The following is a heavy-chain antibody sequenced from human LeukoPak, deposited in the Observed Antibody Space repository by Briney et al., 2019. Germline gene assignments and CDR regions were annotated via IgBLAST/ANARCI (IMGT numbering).Heavy chain of an antibody. CDR2: ISAYNANT. D-gene: IGHD2-8*01. CDR3: ARDLAGVNDY. V-gene: IGHV1-18*01. CDR1: GYTFTSYG. Sequence: ALVKVSCKAPGYTFTSYGITWVGQAPGHGLQWMGWISAYNANTNYAQKLQGRVTMTTDTSTSTAYMELRSLRSDDTAVYSCARDLAGVNDYWGQGTLVTVSS. J-gene: IGHJ4*02.